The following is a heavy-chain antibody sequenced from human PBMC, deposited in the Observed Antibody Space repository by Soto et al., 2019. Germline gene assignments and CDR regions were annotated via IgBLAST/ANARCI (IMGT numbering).Heavy chain of an antibody. CDR2: IYPGDSDT. J-gene: IGHJ6*02. CDR3: ARHRYCSGGSCYPLYYYGMDV. V-gene: IGHV5-51*01. Sequence: GESLKISCKGSGYSFTSYWIGWVRQMPGKGLEWMGIIYPGDSDTRYSPSFQGQVTISADKSISTAYLQWSSLKASDTAMYYCARHRYCSGGSCYPLYYYGMDVWGQGTTVTVSS. D-gene: IGHD2-15*01. CDR1: GYSFTSYW.